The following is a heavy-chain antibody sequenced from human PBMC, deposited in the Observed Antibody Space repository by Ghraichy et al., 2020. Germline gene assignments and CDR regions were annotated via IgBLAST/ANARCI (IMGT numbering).Heavy chain of an antibody. CDR1: GFTFSSYA. CDR3: AKDLRRWITGPSYGYFDY. V-gene: IGHV3-23*01. J-gene: IGHJ4*02. D-gene: IGHD2-2*03. CDR2: ISGSGGST. Sequence: GGSLRLSCAASGFTFSSYAMSWVRQAPGKGLEWVSAISGSGGSTYYADSVKGRFTISRDNSKNTLYLQMNSLRAEDTAVYYCAKDLRRWITGPSYGYFDYWGQGTLVTVSS.